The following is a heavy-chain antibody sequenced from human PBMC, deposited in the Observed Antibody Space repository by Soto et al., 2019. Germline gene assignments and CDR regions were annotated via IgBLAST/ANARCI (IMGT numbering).Heavy chain of an antibody. CDR1: DFTVSSRN. V-gene: IGHV3-53*02. D-gene: IGHD2-21*01. J-gene: IGHJ4*02. Sequence: EVQLVETGGGLMQPGGSLRLSCAASDFTVSSRNMSWVRQAPGRGLEWVAVIYSGGNIDYADSVKGRFTISRDNSKNTLYLQMSNLRAEDTTIYYCARGWGLYWGQGTLVTVSS. CDR2: IYSGGNI. CDR3: ARGWGLY.